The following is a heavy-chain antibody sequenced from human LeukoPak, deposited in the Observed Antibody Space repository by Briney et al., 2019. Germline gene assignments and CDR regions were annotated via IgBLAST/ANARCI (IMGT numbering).Heavy chain of an antibody. D-gene: IGHD3-22*01. Sequence: ASVKVSCKASGGTFSNYAISWVRQAPGQGLEWMGGIIPIFGTANYAQKFQGRVTITADESTSTAYMELSSLRSEDTAVYYCARDRGGVYDSSSAHFDYWGQGTLVTVSS. CDR3: ARDRGGVYDSSSAHFDY. V-gene: IGHV1-69*13. J-gene: IGHJ4*02. CDR2: IIPIFGTA. CDR1: GGTFSNYA.